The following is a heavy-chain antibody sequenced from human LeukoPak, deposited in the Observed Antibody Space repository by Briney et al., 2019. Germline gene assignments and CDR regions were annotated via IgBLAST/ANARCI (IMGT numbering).Heavy chain of an antibody. D-gene: IGHD3-22*01. CDR1: GFTFSSYA. V-gene: IGHV3-48*01. CDR3: ARDQRSNGYHQFDY. J-gene: IGHJ4*02. CDR2: IGPSGTAI. Sequence: PGGSLRLSCAASGFTFSSYAMNWVRQAPGRGLEWVSYIGPSGTAIYYADSVKGRFTISRDNARNSLFLQMNSLRAEDTAVYYCARDQRSNGYHQFDYWGQGTLVTVSS.